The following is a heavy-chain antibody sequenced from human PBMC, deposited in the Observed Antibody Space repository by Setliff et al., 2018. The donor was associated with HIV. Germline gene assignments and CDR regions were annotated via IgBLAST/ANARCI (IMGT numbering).Heavy chain of an antibody. CDR3: ARQLAVADYFDY. V-gene: IGHV4-30-4*08. Sequence: PSETLSLTCAVSSGSISSGDYYWSWIRQPPGKGLEWIGNIYDSESTYYNPSLKSRVTISVDTSKKQFSLKLSSVTAADTAVYYCARQLAVADYFDYWGQGTLVTVSS. CDR1: SGSISSGDYY. D-gene: IGHD6-19*01. J-gene: IGHJ4*02. CDR2: IYDSEST.